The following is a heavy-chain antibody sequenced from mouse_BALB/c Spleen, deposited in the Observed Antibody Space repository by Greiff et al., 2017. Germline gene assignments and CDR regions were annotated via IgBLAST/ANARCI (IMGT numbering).Heavy chain of an antibody. V-gene: IGHV5-17*02. J-gene: IGHJ2*01. CDR1: GFTFSSFG. Sequence: DVMLVESGGGLVQPGGSRKLSCAASGFTFSSFGMHWVRQAPEKGLEWVAYISSGSSTIYYADTVKGRFTISRDNPKNTLFLQMTSLRSEDTAMYYCARSGGGKGFDYWGQGTTLTVSS. CDR2: ISSGSSTI. D-gene: IGHD2-1*01. CDR3: ARSGGGKGFDY.